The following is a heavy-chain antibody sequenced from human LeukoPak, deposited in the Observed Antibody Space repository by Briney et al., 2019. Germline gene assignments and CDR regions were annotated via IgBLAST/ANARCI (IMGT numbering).Heavy chain of an antibody. CDR1: GYTFTGYY. CDR3: ARVVRAYGAPGFDP. V-gene: IGHV1-2*06. Sequence: GASVKVSCKASGYTFTGYYMHWVRQAPGQGLEWMGRINPNSGGTNYAQKFQGRVTMTRDTSTSTAYMELSRLRSDDTAVYYCARVVRAYGAPGFDPWGQGTLVTVSS. J-gene: IGHJ5*02. D-gene: IGHD4-17*01. CDR2: INPNSGGT.